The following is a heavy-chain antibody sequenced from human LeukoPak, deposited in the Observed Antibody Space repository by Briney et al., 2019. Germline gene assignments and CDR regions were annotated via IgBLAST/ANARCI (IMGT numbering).Heavy chain of an antibody. V-gene: IGHV3-48*02. CDR3: AQKGGTDH. Sequence: PGGSLRLSCVASGFTFSRFGMNWVSQAPGKGLEWISYISSSSSAIYYADSVKGRFTISRDNAKNSLYLQMSSLRDEDTAVYYCAQKGGTDHWGQGTLVTVSS. CDR2: ISSSSSAI. J-gene: IGHJ4*02. D-gene: IGHD2-15*01. CDR1: GFTFSRFG.